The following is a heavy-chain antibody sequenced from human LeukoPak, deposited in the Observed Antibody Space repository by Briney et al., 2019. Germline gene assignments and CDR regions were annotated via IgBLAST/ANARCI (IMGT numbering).Heavy chain of an antibody. CDR2: IKKDGREK. V-gene: IGHV3-7*02. J-gene: IGHJ4*02. D-gene: IGHD5-24*01. CDR1: GFTFGNYW. Sequence: QPGGSLRLSCAASGFTFGNYWMNWVRQAPGKGLEWVANIKKDGREKYYVDSVKGRFTISRDNAKNSLYLQMNSLRAEDTAVYYCANGQRYGYLFEYWGQGALVTVSS. CDR3: ANGQRYGYLFEY.